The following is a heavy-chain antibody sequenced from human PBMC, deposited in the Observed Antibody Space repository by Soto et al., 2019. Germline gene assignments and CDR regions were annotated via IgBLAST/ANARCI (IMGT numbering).Heavy chain of an antibody. Sequence: KTSETLSLTCTVSGGSVSSGSYYWSWIRQPPGKGLEWIGYIYYSGSTNYNPSLKSRVTISVDTSKNQFSLKLSSVTAADTAVYYCARDSGLPAAGPYYYYGMDVWGQGTTVTVSS. CDR2: IYYSGST. J-gene: IGHJ6*02. CDR1: GGSVSSGSYY. D-gene: IGHD6-13*01. CDR3: ARDSGLPAAGPYYYYGMDV. V-gene: IGHV4-61*01.